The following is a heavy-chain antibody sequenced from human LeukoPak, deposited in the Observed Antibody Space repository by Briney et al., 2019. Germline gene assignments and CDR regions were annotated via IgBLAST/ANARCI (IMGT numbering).Heavy chain of an antibody. D-gene: IGHD1-26*01. CDR3: ARVKMGATVSDYYHCYLDV. CDR2: IISYGGST. J-gene: IGHJ6*03. CDR1: GFTFNSYT. Sequence: PGGSLRLSCAASGFTFNSYTMHRVRQAPGKGQGYVSAIISYGGSTHYADSVKGRFTSARDYSCNTLYLQMDSLRAEAMVVQYCARVKMGATVSDYYHCYLDVWGKGTTVTVSS. V-gene: IGHV3-64*02.